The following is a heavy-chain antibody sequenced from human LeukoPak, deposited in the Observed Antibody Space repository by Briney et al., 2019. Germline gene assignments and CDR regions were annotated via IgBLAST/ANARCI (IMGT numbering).Heavy chain of an antibody. Sequence: PSETLSLTCTVSGGSISSYYWSWIRQPPGKGLEWIGYIYYSGSTNYNPSLKSRVTISADTSKNQFSLKLSSVTAADTAVYYCARGVGELSRYYYYGMDVWGQGTTVTVSS. D-gene: IGHD1-26*01. CDR1: GGSISSYY. V-gene: IGHV4-59*01. CDR3: ARGVGELSRYYYYGMDV. CDR2: IYYSGST. J-gene: IGHJ6*02.